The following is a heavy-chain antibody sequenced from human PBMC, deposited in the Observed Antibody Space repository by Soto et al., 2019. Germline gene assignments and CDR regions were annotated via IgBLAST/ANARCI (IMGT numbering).Heavy chain of an antibody. CDR2: IYPGDSDN. D-gene: IGHD5-12*01. Sequence: GESLKISCRGTGYSLTSYWIGWVRQIPGKGLERMGLIYPGDSDNRYSPSFEGQVTLSVDRTISTAYLQWSRLKASDTAIYYCATSTVSYVDIVSSTTRGYFDHWGQGTLVTVSS. J-gene: IGHJ4*02. CDR3: ATSTVSYVDIVSSTTRGYFDH. CDR1: GYSLTSYW. V-gene: IGHV5-51*01.